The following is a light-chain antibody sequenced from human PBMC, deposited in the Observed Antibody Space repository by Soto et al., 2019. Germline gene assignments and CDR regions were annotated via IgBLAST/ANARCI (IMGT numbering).Light chain of an antibody. V-gene: IGKV4-1*01. Sequence: DIVMTQSPDSLAVSLGERATINCKSSQSVFYSSNNKNYLAWYQQKPGQPPKLLIYWASTRESGVPDRFSGSGSGADFTLTISSLRAEDVAVYSCQQYYNIPYTFGQGTKLEIK. J-gene: IGKJ2*01. CDR1: QSVFYSSNNKNY. CDR3: QQYYNIPYT. CDR2: WAS.